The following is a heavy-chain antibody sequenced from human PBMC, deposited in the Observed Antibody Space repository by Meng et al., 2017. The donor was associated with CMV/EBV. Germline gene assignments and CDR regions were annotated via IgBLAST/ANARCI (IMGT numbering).Heavy chain of an antibody. V-gene: IGHV4-59*01. Sequence: SETLSLTCTVSGGSISSYYWSWIRQPPGKGLEWIGYIYYSGSTNYNPSLKSRVTISVDTSKNQFSLKLSSVTAADTAVYYCARAGYSYGQDGPYYYYGTDVWGQGTTVTVSS. D-gene: IGHD5-18*01. CDR2: IYYSGST. CDR3: ARAGYSYGQDGPYYYYGTDV. J-gene: IGHJ6*02. CDR1: GGSISSYY.